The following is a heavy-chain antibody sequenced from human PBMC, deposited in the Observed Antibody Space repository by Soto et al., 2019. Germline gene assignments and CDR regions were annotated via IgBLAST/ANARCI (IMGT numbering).Heavy chain of an antibody. CDR1: GFTFNSYA. V-gene: IGHV3-23*01. D-gene: IGHD2-15*01. CDR3: AKGYCSGGSCYSNFDY. Sequence: GGSLRLSCAASGFTFNSYAMSWVRQAPGKGLEWVSAISGSGGSTYYADSVKGRFTISRDNSKNTLYLQMNSLRAEDTAVYYCAKGYCSGGSCYSNFDYWGQGTLVTVSS. CDR2: ISGSGGST. J-gene: IGHJ4*02.